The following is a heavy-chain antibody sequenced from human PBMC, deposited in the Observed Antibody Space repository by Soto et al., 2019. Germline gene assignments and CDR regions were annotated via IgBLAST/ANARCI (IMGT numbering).Heavy chain of an antibody. J-gene: IGHJ4*02. CDR2: ISYDGNNK. CDR3: ARTREDIVVVVAATLGDY. CDR1: GFTFSNYG. D-gene: IGHD2-15*01. V-gene: IGHV3-30*03. Sequence: QVQLVESGGGVVQPGRSLRLSCAASGFTFSNYGMHWVRQAPGKGLEWVAVISYDGNNKYYADSVKGRFTISRDISKNTLYLQMNSLRVEDTAVYYCARTREDIVVVVAATLGDYWGQGTLVTVSS.